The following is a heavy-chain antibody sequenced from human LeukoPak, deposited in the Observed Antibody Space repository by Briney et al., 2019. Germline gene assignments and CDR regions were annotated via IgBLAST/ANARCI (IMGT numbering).Heavy chain of an antibody. J-gene: IGHJ4*02. Sequence: TASETLSLTCTVSGGSISSSSYYWGWIRQPPGKGLEWIGSIYYSGSTYYNPSLKSRVTISVDTSKNQFSLKLSSVTAADTAVYYCARDAVGDSSGYDQPPFLPFDYWGQGTLVTVSS. CDR2: IYYSGST. CDR3: ARDAVGDSSGYDQPPFLPFDY. V-gene: IGHV4-39*02. D-gene: IGHD3-22*01. CDR1: GGSISSSSYY.